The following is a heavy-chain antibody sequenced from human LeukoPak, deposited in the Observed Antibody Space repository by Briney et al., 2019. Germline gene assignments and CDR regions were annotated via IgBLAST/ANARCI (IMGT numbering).Heavy chain of an antibody. V-gene: IGHV4-30-2*01. D-gene: IGHD2-15*01. J-gene: IGHJ4*02. CDR3: ARGSIAGSPFDY. CDR2: IYHSGST. Sequence: SETLSLTCAVSGGSISSGGYSWSWIRQPPGKGLEWIGYIYHSGSTYYNPPLKSRVTISVDRSKNQFSLKLSSVTAADTAVYYCARGSIAGSPFDYWGQGTLVTVSS. CDR1: GGSISSGGYS.